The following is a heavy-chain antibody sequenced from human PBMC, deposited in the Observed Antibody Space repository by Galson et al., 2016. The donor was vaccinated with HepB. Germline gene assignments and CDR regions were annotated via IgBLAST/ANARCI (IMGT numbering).Heavy chain of an antibody. Sequence: SLRLSCAASRFTFRSYDMHWVRQVRGKGLEWVSGIGTGGETYYPGSVKGRFTISRENAKNSLFLRMNSLRAGDTAVYYCARSRSELGHSLYFDLWGRGTLVTVSS. CDR1: RFTFRSYD. CDR3: ARSRSELGHSLYFDL. D-gene: IGHD1-14*01. V-gene: IGHV3-13*01. J-gene: IGHJ2*01. CDR2: IGTGGET.